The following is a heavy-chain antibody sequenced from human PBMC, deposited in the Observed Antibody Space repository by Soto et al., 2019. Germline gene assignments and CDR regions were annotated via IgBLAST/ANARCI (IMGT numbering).Heavy chain of an antibody. CDR1: GFPFSSYE. CDR3: ARDSDLDY. V-gene: IGHV3-48*03. J-gene: IGHJ4*02. Sequence: GGSLRLSCAASGFPFSSYEMNWVRQAPGKGLQWVSYISASGSTVSYADSVKGRFTVSRDKAKNSLSLQMNSLRLEDMAVYYCARDSDLDYWGQGVLVTVSS. CDR2: ISASGSTV.